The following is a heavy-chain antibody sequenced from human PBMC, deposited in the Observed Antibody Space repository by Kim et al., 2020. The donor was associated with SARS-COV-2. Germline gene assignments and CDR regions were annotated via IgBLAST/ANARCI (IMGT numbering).Heavy chain of an antibody. CDR1: GFTFSSSD. CDR2: IYTRGGST. Sequence: GGSLRLSCAASGFTFSSSDMSWIRQAPGKGLEWVSGIYTRGGSTYYADSVKGRFTISRDNSKSTLYLQMNSLGVEDTAVYYCVKDSTSWEYWGQGTLVPVSS. V-gene: IGHV3-23*01. J-gene: IGHJ4*02. CDR3: VKDSTSWEY. D-gene: IGHD6-13*01.